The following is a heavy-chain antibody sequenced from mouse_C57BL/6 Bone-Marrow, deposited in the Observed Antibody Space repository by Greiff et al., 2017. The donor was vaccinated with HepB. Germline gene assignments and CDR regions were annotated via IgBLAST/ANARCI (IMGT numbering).Heavy chain of an antibody. CDR1: GYTFTSYW. J-gene: IGHJ1*03. CDR2: IYPGSGST. V-gene: IGHV1-55*01. D-gene: IGHD1-1*01. Sequence: QVQLKQPGAELVKPGASVKMSCKASGYTFTSYWITWVKQRPGQGLEWIGDIYPGSGSTNYNEKFKSKATLTVDTSSSTAYMQLSSLTSEDSAVYYCARSGTTVPDVWGTGTTVTVSS. CDR3: ARSGTTVPDV.